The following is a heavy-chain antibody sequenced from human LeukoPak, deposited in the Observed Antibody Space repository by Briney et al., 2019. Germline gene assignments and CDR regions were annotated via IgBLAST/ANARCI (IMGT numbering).Heavy chain of an antibody. V-gene: IGHV1-69*01. CDR2: IIPIFGTA. Sequence: ASVKVSCKASGGTFSSYAISWVRQAPGQGLEWMGGIIPIFGTANYAQKFQGRVTITADESTGTAYMELSSLRSEDTAVYYCARGPYYYYGMDVWGQGTTVIVSS. CDR1: GGTFSSYA. CDR3: ARGPYYYYGMDV. J-gene: IGHJ6*02.